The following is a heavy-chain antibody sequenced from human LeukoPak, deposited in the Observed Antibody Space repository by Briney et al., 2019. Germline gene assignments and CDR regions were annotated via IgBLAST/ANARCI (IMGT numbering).Heavy chain of an antibody. D-gene: IGHD1-26*01. J-gene: IGHJ4*02. CDR1: GGSFSGYY. Sequence: PSETLSLTCAVYGGSFSGYYWSWIRQPPGKGPEWIGEINHSGSTNYNPSLKSRVTISVDTSRNQFSLKLSSVTAADTAVFYCARENSGSYREFDYWGQGTLVTVSS. CDR3: ARENSGSYREFDY. V-gene: IGHV4-34*01. CDR2: INHSGST.